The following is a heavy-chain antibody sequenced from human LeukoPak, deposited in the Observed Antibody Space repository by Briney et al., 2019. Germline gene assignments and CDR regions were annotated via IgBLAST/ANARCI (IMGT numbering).Heavy chain of an antibody. CDR3: ARSGREATEIDY. V-gene: IGHV3-21*06. CDR1: GFTFSSYA. J-gene: IGHJ4*02. D-gene: IGHD1-1*01. Sequence: GGSLRLSCAASGFTFSSYAMSWVRQAPGKGLEWLSYINGRGTYIDYAESLKGRITISRDNAQDSLYLQMNSLRVEDTAVYYCARSGREATEIDYWGQGTLVTVSS. CDR2: INGRGTYI.